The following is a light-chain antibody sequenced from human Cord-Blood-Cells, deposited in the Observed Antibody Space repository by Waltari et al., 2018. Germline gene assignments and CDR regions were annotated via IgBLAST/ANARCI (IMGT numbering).Light chain of an antibody. CDR3: CSYAGSYTWV. CDR2: DVS. V-gene: IGLV2-11*01. CDR1: SRDVGCYNF. Sequence: QSALTQPRSVSGSPGQSVTIPCTGTSRDVGCYNFVSWYQLHPGKAPKLMIYDVSKRPSGVPDRFSGSKSGNTASLTISGLQAEDEADYYCCSYAGSYTWVFGGGTKLTVL. J-gene: IGLJ3*02.